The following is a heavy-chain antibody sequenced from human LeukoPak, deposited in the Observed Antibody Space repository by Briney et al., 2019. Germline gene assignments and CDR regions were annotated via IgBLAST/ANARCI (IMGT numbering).Heavy chain of an antibody. J-gene: IGHJ6*02. V-gene: IGHV1-69*04. CDR2: IIPILGIA. Sequence: GASVKVSCKASGGTFSSYAISWVRQAPGQGLEWMGRIIPILGIANYAQKFQGRVTITADKSTSTAYMELSSLRSEDTAVYYCACNLVGVAVGGPYGMDVWGQGTTVTVSS. CDR1: GGTFSSYA. CDR3: ACNLVGVAVGGPYGMDV. D-gene: IGHD6-19*01.